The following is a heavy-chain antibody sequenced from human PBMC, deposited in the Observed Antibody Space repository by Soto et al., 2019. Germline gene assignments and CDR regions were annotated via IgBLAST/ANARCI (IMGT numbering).Heavy chain of an antibody. CDR1: GYSFTFNY. V-gene: IGHV1-46*03. D-gene: IGHD3-3*01. CDR2: INPSAGST. Sequence: ASVKVSCKASGYSFTFNYIHWVRQAPGQGLEWMGVINPSAGSTSYAQKFQGRVTMTRDTSTSTVYMELSSLRSEDTAVYCCARAGASGYYEFDYWGQGTLITVSS. J-gene: IGHJ4*02. CDR3: ARAGASGYYEFDY.